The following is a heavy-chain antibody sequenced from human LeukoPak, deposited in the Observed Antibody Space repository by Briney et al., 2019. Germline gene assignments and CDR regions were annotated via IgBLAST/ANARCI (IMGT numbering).Heavy chain of an antibody. CDR1: GFSFSSYW. V-gene: IGHV3-7*01. CDR2: IKQDGSEK. D-gene: IGHD2-15*01. J-gene: IGHJ4*02. CDR3: ARNSVVVVAATLSFDY. Sequence: GGSLRLSCAASGFSFSSYWMSWVRQAPGKGLEWVANIKQDGSEKYYVDSVKGRFTISRDNAKNSLYLQMNSLRAEDTAVYYCARNSVVVVAATLSFDYWGQGTLVTVSS.